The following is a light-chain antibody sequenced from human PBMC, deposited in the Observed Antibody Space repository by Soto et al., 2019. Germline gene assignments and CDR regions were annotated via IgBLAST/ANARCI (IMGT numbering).Light chain of an antibody. CDR3: QSYDSSLSGYV. V-gene: IGLV1-40*01. CDR1: SSNIGAGYD. J-gene: IGLJ1*01. CDR2: ANT. Sequence: QSVLTQPPSVSGAPGQRVTISCTGSSSNIGAGYDVHWYQQLPGTAPKLLIYANTNRPSGVPDRFSGSKSGTSASLAITGLRAEDEADYYCQSYDSSLSGYVFGAGTKGTVL.